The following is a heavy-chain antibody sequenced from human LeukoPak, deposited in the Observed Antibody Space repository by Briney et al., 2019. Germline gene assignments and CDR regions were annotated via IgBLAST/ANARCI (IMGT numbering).Heavy chain of an antibody. D-gene: IGHD2-2*01. CDR2: IYYSGST. Sequence: PSETLSLTCTVSGGSISSSSYYWGWIRQPPGKGLEWIGSIYYSGSTYYNPSLKSRVTISVDTSKNQFSLKLSSVTAADTAVYYCARSYKVCSSTSCRIPYFDYWGQGTLVTVSS. CDR1: GGSISSSSYY. J-gene: IGHJ4*02. CDR3: ARSYKVCSSTSCRIPYFDY. V-gene: IGHV4-39*01.